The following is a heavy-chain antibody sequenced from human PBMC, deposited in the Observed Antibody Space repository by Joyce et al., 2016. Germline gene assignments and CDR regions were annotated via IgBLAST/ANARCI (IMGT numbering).Heavy chain of an antibody. CDR1: GASVSSGGYS. CDR2: IYHNEST. V-gene: IGHV4-30-2*01. Sequence: QLQLQESGSGLVKPSQTLSLTFVVSGASVSSGGYSWSWIRQPPGKGLEWIGYIYHNESTYYNPSLKSRVTISVDRSKNQFSLKLASVTAADTAVYYCASGFNFKGRSFFDYWGQGALVTVSS. CDR3: ASGFNFKGRSFFDY. J-gene: IGHJ4*02. D-gene: IGHD3-10*01.